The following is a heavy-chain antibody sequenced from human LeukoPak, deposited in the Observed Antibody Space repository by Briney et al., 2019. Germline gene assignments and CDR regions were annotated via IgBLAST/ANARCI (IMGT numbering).Heavy chain of an antibody. CDR2: ISGSGGST. CDR1: GFTFSSYA. J-gene: IGHJ4*02. Sequence: GGSLRLSCAASGFTFSSYAMSWVRQAPGKGLEWVSAISGSGGSTYYADSVKGRFTISRDNSDNTVYLQMSGLRAEDTAVYHCAKGTGGAGYYFDNWGQGTLVTVSS. D-gene: IGHD2-8*02. CDR3: AKGTGGAGYYFDN. V-gene: IGHV3-23*01.